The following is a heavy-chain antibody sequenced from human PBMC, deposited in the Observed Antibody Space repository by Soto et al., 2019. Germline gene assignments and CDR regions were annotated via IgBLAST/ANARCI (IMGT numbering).Heavy chain of an antibody. J-gene: IGHJ5*02. D-gene: IGHD3-3*01. CDR1: GFDFSTYA. Sequence: EVRLLESGGGVVQPGDSVRLSCAASGFDFSTYAMSWVRQAPGKGLDWVSIISGGGDATYDADSVNGRFTISRDNSNNTVFLQMDNLRAEDTAIYYCAKAPRLYIRYPYLDAWGPGILVTVS. V-gene: IGHV3-23*01. CDR3: AKAPRLYIRYPYLDA. CDR2: ISGGGDAT.